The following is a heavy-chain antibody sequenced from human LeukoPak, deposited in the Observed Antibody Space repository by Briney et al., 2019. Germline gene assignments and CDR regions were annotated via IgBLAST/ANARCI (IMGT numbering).Heavy chain of an antibody. CDR3: RVWLDVDKMDV. V-gene: IGHV3-66*01. CDR1: GLIVSSNE. Sequence: GGSLRLSCAGPGLIVSSNEMSWVRQAPGKGLEWVSVMYSGGSTRYADSVKDRFTTSRDNSKNTLHLQMNSLRAEDTAVYYCRVWLDVDKMDVWGQGTTVIVSS. D-gene: IGHD3-9*01. CDR2: MYSGGST. J-gene: IGHJ6*02.